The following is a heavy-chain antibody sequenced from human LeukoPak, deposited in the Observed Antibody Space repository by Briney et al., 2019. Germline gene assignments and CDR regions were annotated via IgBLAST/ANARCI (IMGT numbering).Heavy chain of an antibody. Sequence: ASVKVSCKASGGTFSSYAISWVRQAPGQGLEWMGGIIPIFGTANYAQKFQGRVTITADGSTSTAYMELSSLRSEDTAVYYCARSLPLRYCSSTSCSQLDYYYYGMDVWGQGTTVTVSS. CDR2: IIPIFGTA. J-gene: IGHJ6*02. CDR3: ARSLPLRYCSSTSCSQLDYYYYGMDV. V-gene: IGHV1-69*13. CDR1: GGTFSSYA. D-gene: IGHD2-2*01.